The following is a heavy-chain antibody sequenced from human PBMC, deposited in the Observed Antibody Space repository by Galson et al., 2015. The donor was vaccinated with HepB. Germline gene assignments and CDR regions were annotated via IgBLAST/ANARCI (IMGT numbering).Heavy chain of an antibody. CDR2: TYYRSKWYN. J-gene: IGHJ2*01. CDR3: ARAPRGATVWYFDL. V-gene: IGHV6-1*01. Sequence: CAISGDSVSSNSAAWNWIRQSPSRGLEWLGRTYYRSKWYNDYAVSVKNRITINPDTSKNQFSLQLNSVTPEDTAVYYCARAPRGATVWYFDLWGRGTLVTVSS. CDR1: GDSVSSNSAA. D-gene: IGHD1-26*01.